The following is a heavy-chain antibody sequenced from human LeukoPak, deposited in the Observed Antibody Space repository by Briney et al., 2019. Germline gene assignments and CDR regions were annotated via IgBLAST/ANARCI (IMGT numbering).Heavy chain of an antibody. Sequence: GASVKVSCKASGYTFTNYAIHWVRQAPGQRLEWMGWINGGNGNTKYSQNFQGRVTITRDTSASTAYMELSSLRSEDTAVYYCARGSDDILTGYYRNWGQGTLVTVSS. CDR2: INGGNGNT. J-gene: IGHJ4*02. CDR1: GYTFTNYA. D-gene: IGHD3-9*01. V-gene: IGHV1-3*01. CDR3: ARGSDDILTGYYRN.